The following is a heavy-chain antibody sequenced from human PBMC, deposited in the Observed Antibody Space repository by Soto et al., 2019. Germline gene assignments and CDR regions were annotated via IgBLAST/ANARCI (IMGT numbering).Heavy chain of an antibody. CDR3: ARDRRYPRGSRGWFCQ. Sequence: QVQLVQSGAEVKTPGASVKVSCKASGYTCTSYYMHWVRQAPGQGLEWMGIINPSGGSTSYAQKFQGRVTMTRDASTSTVYMELSSLRSEDTAVYYCARDRRYPRGSRGWFCQWGQGTLGTVSS. J-gene: IGHJ5*02. CDR1: GYTCTSYY. V-gene: IGHV1-46*01. D-gene: IGHD3-16*01. CDR2: INPSGGST.